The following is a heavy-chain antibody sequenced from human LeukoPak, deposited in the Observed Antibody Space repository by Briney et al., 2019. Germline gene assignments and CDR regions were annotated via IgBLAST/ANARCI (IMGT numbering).Heavy chain of an antibody. CDR3: VATFLAY. J-gene: IGHJ4*02. Sequence: GGSLRLSCVASGLTFRNTWMTWVRQAPGRGLEWVGHLNSEGGTTYCASVKGRFTISRDDSRNTVYLQMNSLKTEDTAVYYCVATFLAYWGQGTLVTVSS. CDR2: LNSEGGT. D-gene: IGHD2/OR15-2a*01. V-gene: IGHV3-15*01. CDR1: GLTFRNTW.